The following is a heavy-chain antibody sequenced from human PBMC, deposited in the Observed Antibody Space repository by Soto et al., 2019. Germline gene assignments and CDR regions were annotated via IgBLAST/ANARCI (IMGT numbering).Heavy chain of an antibody. J-gene: IGHJ4*02. Sequence: EVQLVESGGGLVQPGGSLTLSGAASGFPFSGSAMLWVRQPSGKGLGGVARIRNKTNSHATEYPASVKGRFTISRDDSKNTAYLQMNSLKAEDTAVYYCATQTRDGYNDEYYFDYWGRGTLVTVSS. D-gene: IGHD2-21*01. CDR1: GFPFSGSA. CDR2: IRNKTNSHAT. CDR3: ATQTRDGYNDEYYFDY. V-gene: IGHV3-73*02.